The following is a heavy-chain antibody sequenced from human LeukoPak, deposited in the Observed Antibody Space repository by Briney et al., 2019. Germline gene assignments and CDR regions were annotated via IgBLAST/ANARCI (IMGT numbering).Heavy chain of an antibody. CDR2: VNNEGTGR. CDR3: ARVGPNPAFDT. CDR1: GYSFSSFW. V-gene: IGHV3-74*01. Sequence: GGSLRLSYAACGYSFSSFWIYWVRQVPGKGLVYVSRVNNEGTGRTYADSVKGRFTISRDNAKNTVYLQMNSLRDEDTAVYYCARVGPNPAFDTSGQGTMVTVSA. D-gene: IGHD1-14*01. J-gene: IGHJ3*02.